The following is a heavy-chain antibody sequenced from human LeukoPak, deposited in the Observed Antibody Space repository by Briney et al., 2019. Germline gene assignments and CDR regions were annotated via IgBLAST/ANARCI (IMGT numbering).Heavy chain of an antibody. J-gene: IGHJ4*02. D-gene: IGHD3-10*01. CDR2: ISGSGGSA. CDR3: AKHYYGSGSYYKGLDY. Sequence: PGGSLRLSCAASGFTFSSYSMNWVRQAPGKGLVWVSSISGSGGSAYYADSVKGRFTLSRDSSKNTLFLQMNSLRAEDTAVYYCAKHYYGSGSYYKGLDYWGQGTLVTVSS. V-gene: IGHV3-23*01. CDR1: GFTFSSYS.